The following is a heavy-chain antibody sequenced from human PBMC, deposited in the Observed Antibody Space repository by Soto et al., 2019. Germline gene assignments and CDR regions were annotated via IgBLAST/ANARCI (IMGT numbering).Heavy chain of an antibody. Sequence: WGSRRLSCASSVFTLISCCMQWFRQAPGNWLEWVAVIWYDGSNKYYADSVKVLFTISRDNSKNTLYLQMNSLRAEDTAVYYCARERDYGDYYADSWFDPWGQGNLVTVSS. CDR2: IWYDGSNK. J-gene: IGHJ5*02. CDR3: ARERDYGDYYADSWFDP. CDR1: VFTLISCC. V-gene: IGHV3-33*01. D-gene: IGHD4-17*01.